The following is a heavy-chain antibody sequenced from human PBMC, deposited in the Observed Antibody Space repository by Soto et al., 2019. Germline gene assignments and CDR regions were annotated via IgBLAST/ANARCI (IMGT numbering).Heavy chain of an antibody. V-gene: IGHV3-53*01. Sequence: VQLVESGGGLIQPGGSLRLSCAASGFTVSSNHMTWVRQAPGRGPEWVSTIYYNGNTFYADSVKGRFTISRDNSKNMLYLQMNSLIAEDTALYYCATGGDTAKDGYWGQGTLVTVSS. CDR3: ATGGDTAKDGY. J-gene: IGHJ4*02. CDR1: GFTVSSNH. D-gene: IGHD5-18*01. CDR2: IYYNGNT.